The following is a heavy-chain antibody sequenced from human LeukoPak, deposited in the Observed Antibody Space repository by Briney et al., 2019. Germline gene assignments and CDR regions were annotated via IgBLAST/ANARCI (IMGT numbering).Heavy chain of an antibody. J-gene: IGHJ3*02. V-gene: IGHV1-2*02. D-gene: IGHD3-10*01. CDR3: ARLGSYGIPGVDN. CDR1: GYTFTGYY. Sequence: ASVKVSCKASGYTFTGYYIHWVRQAPGQGLEWMGWMNSHSGDTKYAQKFQGRVTMTRDTSVTTAYMELSRLISDDTAVYYCARLGSYGIPGVDNWGQGTKITVFS. CDR2: MNSHSGDT.